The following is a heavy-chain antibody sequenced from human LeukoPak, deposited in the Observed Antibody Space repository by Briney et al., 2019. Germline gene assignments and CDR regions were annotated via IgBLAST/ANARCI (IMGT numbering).Heavy chain of an antibody. CDR1: GYTLTELS. V-gene: IGHV1-24*01. D-gene: IGHD2-2*01. J-gene: IGHJ4*02. CDR2: FDPEDGET. CDR3: ATLPLDCSSTSCYV. Sequence: ASVKVSCKVSGYTLTELSMHWVRQAPGKGLEWMGGFDPEDGETIYAQKFQGRVTMTEDTSTDTAYMELSSLRSDDTAVYYCATLPLDCSSTSCYVWGQGTLVTVSS.